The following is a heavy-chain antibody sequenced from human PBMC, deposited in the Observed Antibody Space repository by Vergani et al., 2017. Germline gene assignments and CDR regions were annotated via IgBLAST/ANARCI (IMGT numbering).Heavy chain of an antibody. V-gene: IGHV3-33*01. J-gene: IGHJ3*02. CDR3: ARHYDSTQEAFDI. CDR1: GFTFSSYG. D-gene: IGHD3-22*01. Sequence: VQLVESGGGLVKPGGSLRLSCAASGFTFSSYGMHWVRQAPGKGLEWVAVIWYDGSNKYYADSVKGRFTISRDNSKNTLYLQMNSLRAEDTAVYYCARHYDSTQEAFDIWGQGTMVTVSS. CDR2: IWYDGSNK.